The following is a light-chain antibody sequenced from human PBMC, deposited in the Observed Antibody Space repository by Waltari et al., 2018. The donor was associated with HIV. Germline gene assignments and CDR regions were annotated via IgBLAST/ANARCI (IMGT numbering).Light chain of an antibody. CDR3: QVWHYTVV. J-gene: IGLJ2*01. CDR1: NIGTKD. V-gene: IGLV3-9*01. CDR2: NDI. Sequence: SYELTPPFSVSVALGQTARNTCGGSNIGTKDVHWYQQKPGQAPLLLIFNDIHRPSGVPERFSASKSRNMATLTIIGAQAGDEAAYYCQVWHYTVVFGGGTKVTVL.